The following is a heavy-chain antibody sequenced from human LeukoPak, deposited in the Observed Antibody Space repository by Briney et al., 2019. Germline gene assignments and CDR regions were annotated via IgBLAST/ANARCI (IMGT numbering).Heavy chain of an antibody. CDR3: ARVAIVSYYYYMDV. V-gene: IGHV4-61*02. Sequence: SETLSLTCTVSGGSISSGSYYWSWIRQPAGKGLEWIGRIYTSGSTNYNPSLKSRVTISVDTSKNQFSLKLSSVTAADTAVYYCARVAIVSYYYYMDVWGKGTTVTISS. CDR2: IYTSGST. CDR1: GGSISSGSYY. J-gene: IGHJ6*03. D-gene: IGHD5/OR15-5a*01.